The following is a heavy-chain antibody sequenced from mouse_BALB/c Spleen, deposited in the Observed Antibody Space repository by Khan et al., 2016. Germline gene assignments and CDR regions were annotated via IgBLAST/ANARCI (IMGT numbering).Heavy chain of an antibody. V-gene: IGHV1-9*01. Sequence: QVQLQQSGAELMKPGASVKISCKATGYTFSNYWIEWVKQRPGHGLEWIGDILPGSGYSNSNENFKGKATFTADASSNTAYMQLISLTSEDSAIYSCARAWYSMDYWGQGTSVTVSS. J-gene: IGHJ4*01. CDR2: ILPGSGYS. CDR1: GYTFSNYW. CDR3: ARAWYSMDY.